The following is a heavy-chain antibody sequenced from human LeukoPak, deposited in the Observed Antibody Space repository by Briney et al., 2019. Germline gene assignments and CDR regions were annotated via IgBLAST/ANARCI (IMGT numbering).Heavy chain of an antibody. D-gene: IGHD6-13*01. J-gene: IGHJ6*02. V-gene: IGHV3-48*01. Sequence: GGSLRLSCAASGFTFSSYSMNWVRQAPGKGLEWVSYISSSSSTIYYADSVKGRFTISRDNAKNSLYLQMNSLRAEDTAVYYCARDAPIAAAGYYYYYYGMDVWGQGTTVTASS. CDR2: ISSSSSTI. CDR3: ARDAPIAAAGYYYYYYGMDV. CDR1: GFTFSSYS.